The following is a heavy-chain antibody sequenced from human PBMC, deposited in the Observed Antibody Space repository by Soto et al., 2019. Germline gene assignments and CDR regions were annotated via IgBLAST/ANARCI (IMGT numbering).Heavy chain of an antibody. Sequence: SQTLSLTCAISGDSVSSNSAAWNLIRQSPSRGLEWLGRTYYRSKWYNDYAVSVKSRITINPDTSKNQFSLQLNSVTPEDTAVYYCARGLRFLEWLHLSYYFDYWGQGTLVTVSS. J-gene: IGHJ4*02. CDR2: TYYRSKWYN. CDR1: GDSVSSNSAA. D-gene: IGHD3-3*01. CDR3: ARGLRFLEWLHLSYYFDY. V-gene: IGHV6-1*01.